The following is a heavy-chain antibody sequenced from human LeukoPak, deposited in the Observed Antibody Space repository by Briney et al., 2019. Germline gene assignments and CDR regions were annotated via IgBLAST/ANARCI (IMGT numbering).Heavy chain of an antibody. CDR2: IYYSGST. CDR3: ARHYSSSWSGWFDP. CDR1: GGSISSYY. Sequence: PSETLSLTCTVSGGSISSYYWSWIRQPPGKGLEWIGYIYYSGSTNYNPSLKSRVTISVDTSKNQFSLRLSSVTAADTAVYYCARHYSSSWSGWFDPWGQGTLVTVS. J-gene: IGHJ5*02. D-gene: IGHD6-13*01. V-gene: IGHV4-59*08.